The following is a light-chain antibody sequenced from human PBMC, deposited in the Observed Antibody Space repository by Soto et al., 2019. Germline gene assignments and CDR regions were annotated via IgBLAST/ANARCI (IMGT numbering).Light chain of an antibody. Sequence: DIQMTQSPSTLSASVGDRVTITCRASQTIFNWLAWYQRKPGRAPNLLIYDASSLQSGVPSTFSGSGSGTEFTLTISSLQPGDFATYYCQQYNSYHWTFGQGTKVDTK. V-gene: IGKV1-5*01. CDR3: QQYNSYHWT. CDR2: DAS. CDR1: QTIFNW. J-gene: IGKJ1*01.